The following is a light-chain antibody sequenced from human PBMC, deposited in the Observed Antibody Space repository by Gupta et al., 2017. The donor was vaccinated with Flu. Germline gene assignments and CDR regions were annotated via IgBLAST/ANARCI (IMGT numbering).Light chain of an antibody. CDR2: EVS. J-gene: IGLJ3*02. CDR1: SSDVGGYKY. V-gene: IGLV2-14*01. Sequence: QSALTQLPSVSGSPGQAITISCTGTSSDVGGYKYVSWYQQHPGKAPKLMIDEVSNRPSGLSHRFSGSKSGNTASLTISGLQAEDEADYYYSSYTNNNTWVFGGGTKLTVL. CDR3: SSYTNNNTWV.